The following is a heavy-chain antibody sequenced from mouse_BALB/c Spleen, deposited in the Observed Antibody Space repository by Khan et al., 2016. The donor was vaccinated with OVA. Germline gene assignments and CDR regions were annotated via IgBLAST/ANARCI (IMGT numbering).Heavy chain of an antibody. Sequence: VELVESGPGLVQPSQSLSITCTVSGFSLSAYGIHWVRQSPGKGLEWLGVIWSGGRTDYNVPFISRLSITKDNSKSQVFFKMNSLQADDTAIYYCARNSYRYDFTYWGQGTLVTVSA. CDR2: IWSGGRT. CDR1: GFSLSAYG. D-gene: IGHD2-12*01. V-gene: IGHV2-2*01. CDR3: ARNSYRYDFTY. J-gene: IGHJ3*01.